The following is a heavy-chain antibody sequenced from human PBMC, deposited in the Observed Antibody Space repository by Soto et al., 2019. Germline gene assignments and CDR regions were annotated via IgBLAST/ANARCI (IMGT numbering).Heavy chain of an antibody. CDR1: GFTFSTYL. V-gene: IGHV3-23*01. CDR3: AKVAGGLGYFDL. J-gene: IGHJ2*01. CDR2: ISATGGNI. D-gene: IGHD3-16*01. Sequence: GGSLRLSCAASGFTFSTYLMSWVRQAPGKGLEWVATISATGGNIEYTDSLKGRFTISRDNSKNTLYLQLNGLTSDDTAVHYCAKVAGGLGYFDLWGRGTLVTVSS.